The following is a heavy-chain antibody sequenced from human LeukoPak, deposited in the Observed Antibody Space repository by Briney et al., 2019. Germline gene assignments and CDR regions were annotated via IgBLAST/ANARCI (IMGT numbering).Heavy chain of an antibody. J-gene: IGHJ5*02. D-gene: IGHD3-22*01. CDR1: GGPISSTSYF. V-gene: IGHV4-39*07. CDR2: IYYSGSS. Sequence: PSETLSLTCTVSGGPISSTSYFWGWIRQPPGKGLEWIGSIYYSGSSFYNPSLKSRVTISVDTSKNQFSLKLSSVTAADTAVYYCARGRIQYYYDSSGYYGFDPWGQGTLVTVSS. CDR3: ARGRIQYYYDSSGYYGFDP.